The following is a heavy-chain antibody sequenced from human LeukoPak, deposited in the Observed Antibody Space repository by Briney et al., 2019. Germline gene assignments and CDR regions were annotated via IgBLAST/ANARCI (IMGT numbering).Heavy chain of an antibody. V-gene: IGHV3-23*01. CDR1: GFTFSSYA. Sequence: GGSLRLSCAASGFTFSSYAMSWVRQAPGKGLEWVSAISGSGGSTYYADSVKGRFTISRDNSKNTLYLQMNSLRAEDTAVYSCAKGGGYDILTGYSFMVIWNAFDIWGQGTMVTVSS. CDR3: AKGGGYDILTGYSFMVIWNAFDI. CDR2: ISGSGGST. J-gene: IGHJ3*02. D-gene: IGHD3-9*01.